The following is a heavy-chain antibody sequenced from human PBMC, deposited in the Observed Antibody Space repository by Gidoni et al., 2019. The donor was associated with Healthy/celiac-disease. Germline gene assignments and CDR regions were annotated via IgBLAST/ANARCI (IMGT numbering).Heavy chain of an antibody. CDR1: GCSISSSSSY. V-gene: IGHV4-39*01. Sequence: QLQLQESGPGLVKPSETLSLTCTVSGCSISSSSSYWGWIRQPPGKGLEWIGSIYYSWSTYYNPSLKSRVTISVDTSKNQFSLKLSSVTAADTAVYYCARHPSVGSSGKYYYYYYMDVWGKGTTVTVSS. J-gene: IGHJ6*03. CDR2: IYYSWST. D-gene: IGHD6-6*01. CDR3: ARHPSVGSSGKYYYYYYMDV.